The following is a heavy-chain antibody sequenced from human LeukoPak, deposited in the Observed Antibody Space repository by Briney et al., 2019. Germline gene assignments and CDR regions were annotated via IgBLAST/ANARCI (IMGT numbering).Heavy chain of an antibody. D-gene: IGHD3-10*01. J-gene: IGHJ4*02. CDR1: GYSFTSDR. V-gene: IGHV5-51*01. CDR3: ARTITMVRGVFDY. CDR2: IYPGDSDT. Sequence: GESLKISCKGSGYSFTSDRIGWGRQMPGKGLEWMGIIYPGDSDTRYSPSFQGQVTISADKSISTAYLQWSSLKASDTAMYYCARTITMVRGVFDYWGQGTLVTVSS.